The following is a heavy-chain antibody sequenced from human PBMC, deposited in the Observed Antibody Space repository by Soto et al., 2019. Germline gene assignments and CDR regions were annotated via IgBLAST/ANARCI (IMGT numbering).Heavy chain of an antibody. CDR1: GGSISSGY. CDR2: IYLGGSI. V-gene: IGHV4-59*08. CDR3: VRHNDHFGSGSYYSPLGY. Sequence: SETLSLTCSVSGGSISSGYWTWIRHPPGKGLEWIGYIYLGGSINYNPSLKSRVIISVDTAKNQFSLSLSSVTAADTAVYYCVRHNDHFGSGSYYSPLGYWGQGILVTVSS. D-gene: IGHD3-10*01. J-gene: IGHJ4*02.